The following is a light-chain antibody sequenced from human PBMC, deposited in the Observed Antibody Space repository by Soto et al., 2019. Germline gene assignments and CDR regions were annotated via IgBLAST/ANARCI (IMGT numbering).Light chain of an antibody. V-gene: IGKV3-15*01. Sequence: EIVMTQSPATLSVSPGERATLSCRASQSVSSNLAWYQQEPGQAPRLLIYGASTRATGIPARFSGSGSGTDFTLTISSLEPEDFALYYCQQRSNRITFGQGTRLEIK. CDR3: QQRSNRIT. CDR2: GAS. CDR1: QSVSSN. J-gene: IGKJ5*01.